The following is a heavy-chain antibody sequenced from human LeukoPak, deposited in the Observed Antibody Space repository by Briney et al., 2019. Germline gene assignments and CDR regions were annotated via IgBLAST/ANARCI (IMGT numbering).Heavy chain of an antibody. Sequence: SETLSLTCTTSGGSISSYYWSWIRQPPGKGLEWIGYIYTSGSTNYNPSLKSRVTISVDTSKNQFSLKLSSVTAADTAVYYCARLGLRSADYWGQGTLVTVSS. J-gene: IGHJ4*02. CDR1: GGSISSYY. CDR2: IYTSGST. V-gene: IGHV4-4*09. CDR3: ARLGLRSADY. D-gene: IGHD3-3*01.